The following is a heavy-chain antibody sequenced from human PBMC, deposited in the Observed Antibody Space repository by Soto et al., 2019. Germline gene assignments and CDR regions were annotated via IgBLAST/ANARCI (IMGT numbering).Heavy chain of an antibody. Sequence: GGSLRLSCTASGFTFGDYAMSWFRQAPGKGLEWVGFIRSKAYGGTTEYAASVKGRFTISRDDSKSIAYLQMNSLKTEDTAVYYCTRECSGGSCYTDYWGQGTLVTVSS. D-gene: IGHD2-15*01. CDR2: IRSKAYGGTT. CDR3: TRECSGGSCYTDY. CDR1: GFTFGDYA. J-gene: IGHJ4*02. V-gene: IGHV3-49*03.